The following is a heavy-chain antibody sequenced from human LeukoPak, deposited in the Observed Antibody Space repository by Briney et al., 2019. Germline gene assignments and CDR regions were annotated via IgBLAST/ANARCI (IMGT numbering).Heavy chain of an antibody. J-gene: IGHJ4*02. CDR1: GFTFSSYG. Sequence: GRSLRLSCAASGFTFSSYGMHWVRQAPGKGLEGVAVICYDGSNKYYADSVKGRFTISRDNAKNSLYLQMNSLRDEDTAVYYCARAGMVSRGFDSRGYSQDWGQGSLVTVFS. CDR2: ICYDGSNK. D-gene: IGHD3-22*01. CDR3: ARAGMVSRGFDSRGYSQD. V-gene: IGHV3-33*01.